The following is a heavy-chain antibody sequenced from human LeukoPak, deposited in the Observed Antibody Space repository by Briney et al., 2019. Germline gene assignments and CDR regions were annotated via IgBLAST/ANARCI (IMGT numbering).Heavy chain of an antibody. J-gene: IGHJ4*02. Sequence: GRSLRLSCAASGFAFSSYEMSWVRQAPGKGLEWVSYISSSGGTIYYADSVKGRFTISRDNAKNSLYLQMNSLRAEDTAVYYCARDRLGVVGATCPDYWGQGTLVTVSS. D-gene: IGHD1-26*01. CDR2: ISSSGGTI. CDR3: ARDRLGVVGATCPDY. CDR1: GFAFSSYE. V-gene: IGHV3-48*03.